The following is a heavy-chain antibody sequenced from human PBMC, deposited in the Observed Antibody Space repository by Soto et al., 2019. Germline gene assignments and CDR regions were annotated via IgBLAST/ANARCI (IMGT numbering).Heavy chain of an antibody. J-gene: IGHJ3*02. CDR1: GGSFSGYY. V-gene: IGHV4-34*01. CDR2: INHSGST. D-gene: IGHD6-13*01. CDR3: ARGLRIRGSWYRNDAFDI. Sequence: SETLSLTCAVYGGSFSGYYWSWIRQPPGKGLEWIGEINHSGSTNYNPSLKSRVTISVDTSKNQFSLKLSSVTAADTAVYYCARGLRIRGSWYRNDAFDIWGQGTMVTVSS.